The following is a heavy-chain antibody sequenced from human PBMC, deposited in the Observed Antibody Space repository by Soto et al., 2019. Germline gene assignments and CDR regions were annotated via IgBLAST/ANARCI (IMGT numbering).Heavy chain of an antibody. V-gene: IGHV3-21*01. CDR3: GRKSIVPDYYYYYGRDV. CDR2: ISSSSSYI. J-gene: IGHJ6*04. Sequence: GGSLRLSCAASGFTFSSYSMNWVRQAPGKELEWVSSISSSSSYIYYADSVKGRFTISRDNAKNSLYLQMNSLRAEDTAVYYCGRKSIVPDYYYYYGRDVWGKGTTVTVSS. CDR1: GFTFSSYS. D-gene: IGHD2-2*01.